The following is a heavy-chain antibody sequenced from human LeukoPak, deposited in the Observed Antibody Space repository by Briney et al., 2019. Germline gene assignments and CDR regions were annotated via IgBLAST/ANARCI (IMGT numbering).Heavy chain of an antibody. D-gene: IGHD1-26*01. CDR2: IDTSGST. CDR3: ARASSGNYYYFDS. J-gene: IGHJ4*02. Sequence: SETLSLTCTVSGNSISHYFWSWIRQPAGKGLGWIGRIDTSGSTNYNPSLKTRLTMSVDTSKNQFSLKLRSVTAADTAVYYCARASSGNYYYFDSWGQGTLVTVSS. CDR1: GNSISHYF. V-gene: IGHV4-4*07.